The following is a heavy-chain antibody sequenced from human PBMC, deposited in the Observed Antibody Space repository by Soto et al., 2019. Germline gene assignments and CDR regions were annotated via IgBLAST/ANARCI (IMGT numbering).Heavy chain of an antibody. CDR3: AREVSSSVLNWFDP. Sequence: SVKVSCKTSGNTFKNYGFSWVRQAPGQELEWMGGIIPIFGTTNYGQKFQGRLSITADKSTSTVYMELSRLRSDDTAVYYCAREVSSSVLNWFDPWGQGTLVTVSS. V-gene: IGHV1-69*06. CDR2: IIPIFGTT. CDR1: GNTFKNYG. D-gene: IGHD3-10*01. J-gene: IGHJ5*02.